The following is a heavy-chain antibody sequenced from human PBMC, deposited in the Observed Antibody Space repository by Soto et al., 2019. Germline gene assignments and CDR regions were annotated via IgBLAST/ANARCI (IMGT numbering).Heavy chain of an antibody. CDR3: AKDRREYDYVWGSYRSDAFDI. J-gene: IGHJ3*02. Sequence: GGSETLCCAASGLTFSSYEMNWVRQAPGKGLEWVSYISSSGSTIYYADSVKGRFTISRDNSKNTLYLQMNSLRAEDTAVYYCAKDRREYDYVWGSYRSDAFDIWGQGTMVTVSS. CDR2: ISSSGSTI. D-gene: IGHD3-16*02. V-gene: IGHV3-48*03. CDR1: GLTFSSYE.